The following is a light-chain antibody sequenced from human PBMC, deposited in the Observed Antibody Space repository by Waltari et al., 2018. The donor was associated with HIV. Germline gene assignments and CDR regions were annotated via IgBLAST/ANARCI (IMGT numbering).Light chain of an antibody. CDR2: QDN. CDR3: QAWGSSTSGV. J-gene: IGLJ2*01. Sequence: SYEVTQPPSVAVSPGQTASITCSGNELGDQYTCWYQQKPGQSPLLVIYQDNKRPSGIPERFSGSSSGHTATLTISGTLPVDEADYYCQAWGSSTSGVFGRGTKLTVL. CDR1: ELGDQY. V-gene: IGLV3-1*01.